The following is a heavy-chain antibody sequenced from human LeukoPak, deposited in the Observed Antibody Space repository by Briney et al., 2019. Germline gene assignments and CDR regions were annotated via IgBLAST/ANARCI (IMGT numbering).Heavy chain of an antibody. V-gene: IGHV4-4*07. CDR3: ARAAYCSGGSCYFDY. D-gene: IGHD2-15*01. CDR1: GGSITTYS. J-gene: IGHJ4*02. Sequence: PSETLSLTCTVSGGSITTYSWSWIRQPAGKGLELIGRIYASGSTTYNPSLKSRVTMSVDTSKNQFSVRLTSVAAADTAVYYCARAAYCSGGSCYFDYWGQGTLVTVSS. CDR2: IYASGST.